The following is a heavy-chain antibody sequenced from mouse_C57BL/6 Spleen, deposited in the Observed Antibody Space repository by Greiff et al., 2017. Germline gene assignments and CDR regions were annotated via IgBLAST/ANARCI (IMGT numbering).Heavy chain of an antibody. CDR1: GYTFTSYW. D-gene: IGHD1-1*02. Sequence: QVQLKQPGAELVKPGASVKMSCKASGYTFTSYWITWVKQRPGQGLEWLGDIYTGSGSTNYNEKFKSKATLTVDTSSSTAYMQLSSLTSEDSAFYYCARKDYYGNYAMDYWGQGTSVTVSS. CDR2: IYTGSGST. CDR3: ARKDYYGNYAMDY. V-gene: IGHV1-55*01. J-gene: IGHJ4*01.